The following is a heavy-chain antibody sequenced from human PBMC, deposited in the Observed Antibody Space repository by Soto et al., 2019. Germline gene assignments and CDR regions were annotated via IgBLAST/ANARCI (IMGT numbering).Heavy chain of an antibody. CDR2: IYHSGST. Sequence: PSETLSLTCAVSGGSISSGGYSWSWIRQPPGKGLEWIGYIYHSGSTYYNPSLKSRVTISVDRSKNQFSLKLSSVTAADTAVYYCARVGEWPHEALDYWGKGTLVTVSS. CDR3: ARVGEWPHEALDY. D-gene: IGHD3-16*01. J-gene: IGHJ4*02. V-gene: IGHV4-30-2*01. CDR1: GGSISSGGYS.